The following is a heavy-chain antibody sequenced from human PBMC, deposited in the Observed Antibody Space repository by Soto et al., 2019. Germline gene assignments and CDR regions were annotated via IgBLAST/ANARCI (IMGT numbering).Heavy chain of an antibody. J-gene: IGHJ4*02. CDR2: IIPILGIA. V-gene: IGHV1-69*08. Sequence: QVQLVQSGAEVKKPGSSVKVSCKASGGTFSSYTISWVRQAPGQGLEWMGRIIPILGIANYAQKFQGRVTITADKSTSTAHMELSSLRSEDTAVYYCAREQLLRYFDYWGQGTLVTVSS. CDR1: GGTFSSYT. CDR3: AREQLLRYFDY. D-gene: IGHD2-15*01.